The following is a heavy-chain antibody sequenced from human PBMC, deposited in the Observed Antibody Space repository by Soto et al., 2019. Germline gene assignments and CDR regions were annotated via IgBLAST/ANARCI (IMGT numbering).Heavy chain of an antibody. CDR3: ARGGVGRPDY. CDR2: ISAGSDTT. Sequence: EVQLVHSGGGLVQPGGSLRLSCAASGFKFSSYGMNWVRQAPGKGLEWVSYISAGSDTTNYADSVKGRFTISRDNAKSSLYLQLNSLRDDDTAVYYCARGGVGRPDYWGQGTLVIVSS. D-gene: IGHD2-8*01. V-gene: IGHV3-48*02. CDR1: GFKFSSYG. J-gene: IGHJ4*02.